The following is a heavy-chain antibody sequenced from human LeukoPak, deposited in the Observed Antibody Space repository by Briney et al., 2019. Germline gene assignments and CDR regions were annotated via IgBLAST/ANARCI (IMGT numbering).Heavy chain of an antibody. CDR2: IDDVGSGT. Sequence: GGSLRLSCAVSGFTLSSNWMHWVRHVPGKGLVWVSRIDDVGSGTSYADSVKGRFTISRDDAKNTVYLQMNSLRAEDTAVYYCARGRYQLLGGDYWGQGTLVTVSS. CDR3: ARGRYQLLGGDY. J-gene: IGHJ4*02. D-gene: IGHD2-2*01. CDR1: GFTLSSNW. V-gene: IGHV3-74*01.